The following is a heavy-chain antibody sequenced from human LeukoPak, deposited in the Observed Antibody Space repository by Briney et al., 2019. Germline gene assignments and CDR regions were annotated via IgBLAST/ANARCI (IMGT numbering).Heavy chain of an antibody. CDR1: GFTFSSYV. D-gene: IGHD3-22*01. V-gene: IGHV3-23*01. Sequence: GGSLRLSCAASGFTFSSYVVTWVRQAPGKGLEWVSAISGSGSNTYYADSVKGRFTISRDNSKNTLYLQMDSLRAEDTAVYYCAKAPAYDTSGYYSDFWGQGTLVTVSS. J-gene: IGHJ4*02. CDR3: AKAPAYDTSGYYSDF. CDR2: ISGSGSNT.